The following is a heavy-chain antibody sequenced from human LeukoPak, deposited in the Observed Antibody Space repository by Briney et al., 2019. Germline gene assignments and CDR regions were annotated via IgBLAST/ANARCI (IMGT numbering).Heavy chain of an antibody. CDR3: ASSIRSSSWYPPWFDP. D-gene: IGHD6-13*01. Sequence: SETLSLTCTVSGGSISSSSYYWGWIRQPPGKGLEWIGSIYYSGSTNYNPSLKSRVTISVDTSKNQFSLRLSSVTAADTAVYYCASSIRSSSWYPPWFDPWGQGTLVTVSS. V-gene: IGHV4-39*01. J-gene: IGHJ5*02. CDR1: GGSISSSSYY. CDR2: IYYSGST.